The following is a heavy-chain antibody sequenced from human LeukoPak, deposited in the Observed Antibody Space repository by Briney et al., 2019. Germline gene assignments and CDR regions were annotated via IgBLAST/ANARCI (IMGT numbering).Heavy chain of an antibody. CDR3: AKERTQTTAFDY. CDR2: ISGSGGNT. Sequence: GGSLRLSYEASGLMFSIYPMKWVRQAPGKGLEWVSTISGSGGNTYYAESVKGRFTISRDNSKNTLYLQMNRLRADDTAIYYGAKERTQTTAFDYWGQGTLVTVSS. J-gene: IGHJ4*02. V-gene: IGHV3-23*01. CDR1: GLMFSIYP. D-gene: IGHD1-7*01.